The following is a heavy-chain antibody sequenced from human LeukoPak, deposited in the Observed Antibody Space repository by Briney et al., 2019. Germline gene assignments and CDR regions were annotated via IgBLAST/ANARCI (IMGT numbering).Heavy chain of an antibody. CDR2: ISSGSSYI. D-gene: IGHD3-16*02. Sequence: PGGSLRFSCAASGFTFSSYSMNWVRQAPGKGLEWVSSISSGSSYIYYADSVKGRFTISRDNAKNSLYLQMNSLRAEDTAVYYCARLFGGVIAIDYWGQGTLVTVSS. CDR3: ARLFGGVIAIDY. CDR1: GFTFSSYS. J-gene: IGHJ4*02. V-gene: IGHV3-21*01.